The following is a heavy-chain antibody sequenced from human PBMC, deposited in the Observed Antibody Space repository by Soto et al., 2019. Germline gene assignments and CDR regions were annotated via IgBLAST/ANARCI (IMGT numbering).Heavy chain of an antibody. CDR2: IMYDGNTE. J-gene: IGHJ5*02. CDR3: TRPTCDGGNCYFAH. Sequence: PGGSLRLSCAASGFVFGSYAMHWVRQVPGKGLEWVAVIMYDGNTEYYADSVKGRFTLSRDNSKNILYVQMNSLRAEDTAVYYCTRPTCDGGNCYFAHWGQGTLVTVSS. D-gene: IGHD2-21*01. V-gene: IGHV3-30-3*01. CDR1: GFVFGSYA.